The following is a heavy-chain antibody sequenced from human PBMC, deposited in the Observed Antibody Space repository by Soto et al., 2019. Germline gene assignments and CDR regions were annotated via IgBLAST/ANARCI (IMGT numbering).Heavy chain of an antibody. D-gene: IGHD1-1*01. CDR1: GFSLSTSGVG. CDR2: IYWDDDK. J-gene: IGHJ3*02. V-gene: IGHV2-5*02. CDR3: AHSQPSWNPRGYDAFDI. Sequence: SGPTLVKPTQTLTLTCTFSGFSLSTSGVGVGWIRQPPGKALEWLALIYWDDDKRSSPSLKSRLTITKDTSKNHVVLTMTNMDPVDTATYYCAHSQPSWNPRGYDAFDIWGQGTMVTVSS.